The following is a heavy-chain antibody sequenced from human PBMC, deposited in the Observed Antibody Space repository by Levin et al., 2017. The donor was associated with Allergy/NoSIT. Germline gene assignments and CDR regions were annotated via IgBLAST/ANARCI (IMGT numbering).Heavy chain of an antibody. Sequence: GESLKISCAASGFTFSSYGMHWVRQAPGKGLEWVAVISYDGSNKYYADSVKGRFTISRDNSKNTLYLQMNSLRAEDTAVYYCAKDRQRLVNYFDYWGQGTLVTVSS. CDR2: ISYDGSNK. CDR1: GFTFSSYG. V-gene: IGHV3-30*18. D-gene: IGHD6-19*01. CDR3: AKDRQRLVNYFDY. J-gene: IGHJ4*02.